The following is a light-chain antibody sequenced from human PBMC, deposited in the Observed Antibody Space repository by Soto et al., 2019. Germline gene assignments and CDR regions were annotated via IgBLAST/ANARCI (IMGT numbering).Light chain of an antibody. Sequence: EIVLTQSPGTLSLSPGEGATLSCRASQSVSSNFLAWYKQKPGQAPRLLIYAASSRATGISDRFSGSGSETDFTFTIRRLEPEDFAVYYCQQYGSSPFTFGPGTKVDLK. J-gene: IGKJ3*01. CDR1: QSVSSNF. V-gene: IGKV3-20*01. CDR3: QQYGSSPFT. CDR2: AAS.